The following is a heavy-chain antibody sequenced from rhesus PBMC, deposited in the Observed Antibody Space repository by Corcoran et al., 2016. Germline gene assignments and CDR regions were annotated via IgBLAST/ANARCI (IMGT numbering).Heavy chain of an antibody. CDR1: GASISSTW. V-gene: IGHV4-80*01. Sequence: QVQLQESGPGLVKPSETLSLTCTVSGASISSTWWSWIRPPPGKGLEWIGEINGNSGSTNYNPSLKSRVTISKDASKNQFSLKLSSVTAADTAVYYCAREYYSGSYYSLWGQGVLVTVSS. CDR3: AREYYSGSYYSL. J-gene: IGHJ4*01. CDR2: INGNSGST. D-gene: IGHD3-16*01.